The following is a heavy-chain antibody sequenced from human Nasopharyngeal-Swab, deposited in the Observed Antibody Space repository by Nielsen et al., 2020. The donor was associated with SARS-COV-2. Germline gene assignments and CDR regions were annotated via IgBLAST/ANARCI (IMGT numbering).Heavy chain of an antibody. Sequence: ASVKVSCKASGYTFTSYGISWVRQAPGQGLEWMGWISAYNGNTNYAQKLQGRVTVTTDTSTSTAYMELRSLRSDDTAVYYCAREIFGVANYYYYYMDVWGKGTTVTVSS. CDR2: ISAYNGNT. CDR1: GYTFTSYG. J-gene: IGHJ6*03. CDR3: AREIFGVANYYYYYMDV. D-gene: IGHD3-3*01. V-gene: IGHV1-18*01.